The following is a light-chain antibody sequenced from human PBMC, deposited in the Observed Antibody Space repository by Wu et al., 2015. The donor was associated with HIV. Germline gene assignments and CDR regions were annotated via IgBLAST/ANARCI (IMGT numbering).Light chain of an antibody. J-gene: IGKJ4*01. Sequence: EVVMTQSPATLSVSPGEGATLACRASESVGGDVAWYQQKPGQAPRLLIYGAVTRPTGIPARFRGSGSGTEFTLTFTSMESEDSAIYFCQQYNNWPLTFGAGTKVEI. V-gene: IGKV3-15*01. CDR3: QQYNNWPLT. CDR1: ESVGGD. CDR2: GAV.